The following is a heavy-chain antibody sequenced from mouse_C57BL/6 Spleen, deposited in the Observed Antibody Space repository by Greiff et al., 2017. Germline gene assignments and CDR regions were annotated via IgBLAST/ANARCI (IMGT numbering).Heavy chain of an antibody. D-gene: IGHD1-1*01. CDR1: GYTFTDYY. CDR2: INPNNGGT. CDR3: AREYYGSSYKWFAY. J-gene: IGHJ3*01. V-gene: IGHV1-26*01. Sequence: VQLQQSGPELVKPGASVKISCKASGYTFTDYYMNWVKQSHGKSLEWIGDINPNNGGTSYNQKFKGKATLTVDKSSSTAYMELRSLTSEDSAVYYCAREYYGSSYKWFAYWGQGTLVTVSA.